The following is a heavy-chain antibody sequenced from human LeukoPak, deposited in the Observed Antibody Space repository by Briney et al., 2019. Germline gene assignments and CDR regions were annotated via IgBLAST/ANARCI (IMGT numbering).Heavy chain of an antibody. J-gene: IGHJ4*02. CDR3: ARGGSYVHY. D-gene: IGHD1-26*01. CDR2: IISGGSAI. V-gene: IGHV3-48*03. Sequence: GGFLSFSCAASGFTFNSYEMNWVRQAPGKGLGWVSYIISGGSAIYYADSVKGRFPNSRDNAKNSLYLQMNSLRADDTAVYYCARGGSYVHYWGQGTLVTVSS. CDR1: GFTFNSYE.